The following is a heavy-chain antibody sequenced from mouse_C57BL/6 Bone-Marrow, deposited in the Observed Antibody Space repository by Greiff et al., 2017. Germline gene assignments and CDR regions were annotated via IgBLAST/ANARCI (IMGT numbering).Heavy chain of an antibody. CDR3: ARDDGYYDWVWFAY. CDR1: GFSLTSYA. CDR2: IWTGGGT. Sequence: VQLKESGPGLVAPSQSLSITCTVSGFSLTSYAISWVRQPPGQGLEWLGVIWTGGGTTYNSARKSRLSISKDNSKSQVFLKMNSLQTDDTARYYCARDDGYYDWVWFAYWGQGTLVTVSA. V-gene: IGHV2-9-1*01. D-gene: IGHD2-3*01. J-gene: IGHJ3*01.